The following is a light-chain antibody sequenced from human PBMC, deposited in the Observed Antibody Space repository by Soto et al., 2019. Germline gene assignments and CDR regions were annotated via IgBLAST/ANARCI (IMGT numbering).Light chain of an antibody. V-gene: IGKV3-11*01. J-gene: IGKJ1*01. CDR3: QKYNSSPRA. CDR1: QSVGNS. CDR2: DAS. Sequence: EIVLTQSPATLSLSPGERATLSCRASQSVGNSLAWYRQKPGQAPRLLIYDASTRATGIPARFSGSGSGTDFTLTISSLQPEDVATYYCQKYNSSPRAFGQGTKVDIK.